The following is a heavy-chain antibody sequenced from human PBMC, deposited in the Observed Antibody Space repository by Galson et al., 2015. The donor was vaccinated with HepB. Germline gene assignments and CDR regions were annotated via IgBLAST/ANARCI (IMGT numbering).Heavy chain of an antibody. CDR3: ARQPDFWSGYPAEFDY. CDR2: IYPGDSDT. D-gene: IGHD3-3*01. CDR1: GYSFTSYW. J-gene: IGHJ4*02. Sequence: QSGAEVKKPGESLKISCKGSGYSFTSYWIGWVRQMPGKGLEWMGIIYPGDSDTRYSPSFQGQVTISADKSISTAYLQWSSLKASDTAMYYCARQPDFWSGYPAEFDYWGQGTLVTVSS. V-gene: IGHV5-51*01.